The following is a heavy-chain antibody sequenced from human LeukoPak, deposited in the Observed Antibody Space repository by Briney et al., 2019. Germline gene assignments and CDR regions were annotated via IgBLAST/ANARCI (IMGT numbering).Heavy chain of an antibody. CDR3: AREDSSGSSYYFDY. J-gene: IGHJ4*02. D-gene: IGHD3-22*01. V-gene: IGHV1-2*04. Sequence: ASVKVSCKVSGYTLTELSMHWVRQAPGQGLEWMGWINPNSGGTNYAQKFQGWVTMTRDTSISTAYMELSRLRSDDTAVYYCAREDSSGSSYYFDYWGQGTLVTVSS. CDR2: INPNSGGT. CDR1: GYTLTELS.